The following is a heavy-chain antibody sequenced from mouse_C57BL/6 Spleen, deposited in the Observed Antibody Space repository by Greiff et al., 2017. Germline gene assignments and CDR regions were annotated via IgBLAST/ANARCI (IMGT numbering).Heavy chain of an antibody. CDR2: ISSGGDYV. D-gene: IGHD1-1*01. V-gene: IGHV5-9-1*02. J-gene: IGHJ1*03. Sequence: EVHLVESGEGLVQPGGSLKLSCAASGFTFSSYAMSWVRQTPEKRLEWVAYISSGGDYVYYADTVQGRFTISRDNARNTLYLQMSSLKSEDTAMYYCTRRIPSSSWDFDVWGTGTTVTVSS. CDR1: GFTFSSYA. CDR3: TRRIPSSSWDFDV.